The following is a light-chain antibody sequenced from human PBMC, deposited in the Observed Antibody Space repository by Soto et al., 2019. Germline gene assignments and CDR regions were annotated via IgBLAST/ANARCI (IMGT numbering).Light chain of an antibody. Sequence: PISNSYLPLSTCVVSAVTITCRASQSISTYLHWYQQKPGKAPNLLIYAASTLQSGVPSRFSGSGSGTDFTLTISRLQPEDFATYFCQHGYSKPLNFGGGTKAEIK. J-gene: IGKJ4*01. CDR1: QSISTY. CDR2: AAS. CDR3: QHGYSKPLN. V-gene: IGKV1-39*01.